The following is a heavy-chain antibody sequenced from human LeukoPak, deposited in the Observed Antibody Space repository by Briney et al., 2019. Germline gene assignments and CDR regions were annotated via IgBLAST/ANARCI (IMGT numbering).Heavy chain of an antibody. J-gene: IGHJ4*02. CDR2: ISTSGSYT. V-gene: IGHV3-11*05. D-gene: IGHD5-12*01. Sequence: GGSLRLSCAASGFTFSDYYMTWIRKAPGGGLEWISYISTSGSYTNYADSVKGRFTISRDNAESSLYLQMNSLRAEDTAVYYCARGGSRGYSGYDSNWGQGTLVTVSS. CDR3: ARGGSRGYSGYDSN. CDR1: GFTFSDYY.